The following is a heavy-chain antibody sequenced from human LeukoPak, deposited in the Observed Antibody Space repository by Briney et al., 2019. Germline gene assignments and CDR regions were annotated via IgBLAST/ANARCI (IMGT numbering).Heavy chain of an antibody. CDR2: IGSGGVDT. CDR3: AWYLRDSGTSRVTLDH. D-gene: IGHD2-2*01. CDR1: GFIFGKYA. Sequence: GGSLRLSCGASGFIFGKYAMSWVRQAPGKGLEWVSGIGSGGVDTIYADSVKGRFTISRDNSKNTLSLRMGSLRADDTAIYFCAWYLRDSGTSRVTLDHWGQGTLVIVSS. J-gene: IGHJ4*02. V-gene: IGHV3-23*01.